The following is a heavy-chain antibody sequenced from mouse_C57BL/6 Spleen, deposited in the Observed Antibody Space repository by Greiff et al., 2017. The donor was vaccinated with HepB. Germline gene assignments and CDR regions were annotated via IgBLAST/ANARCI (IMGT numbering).Heavy chain of an antibody. Sequence: QVQLQQPGAELVRPGPSVKLSCKASGYTFTSYWMHWVKQRPGQGLEWIGVIDPSDSYTNYNQKFKGKATLTVDTSSSTAYMQLSSLTSEDSAVYYCARSAPYYGSRTGTYFDYWGQGTTLTVSS. CDR2: IDPSDSYT. J-gene: IGHJ2*01. CDR1: GYTFTSYW. D-gene: IGHD1-1*01. CDR3: ARSAPYYGSRTGTYFDY. V-gene: IGHV1-59*01.